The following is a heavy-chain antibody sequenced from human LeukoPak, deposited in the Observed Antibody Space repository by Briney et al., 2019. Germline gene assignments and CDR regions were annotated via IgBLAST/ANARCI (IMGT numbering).Heavy chain of an antibody. CDR2: IYYSGST. D-gene: IGHD5-12*01. Sequence: PSETLSLTCTVSGGSIISYYWSWIRQPPGKGLECIGYIYYSGSTNYNPSLKSRVTISVDTSKNQFSLKLSSVTAADTAVYYSARDRVGGYDYSDVWGKRTAVTVSS. CDR3: ARDRVGGYDYSDV. CDR1: GGSIISYY. J-gene: IGHJ6*04. V-gene: IGHV4-59*01.